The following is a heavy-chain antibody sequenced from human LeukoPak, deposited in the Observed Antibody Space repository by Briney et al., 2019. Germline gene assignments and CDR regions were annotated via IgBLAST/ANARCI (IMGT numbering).Heavy chain of an antibody. J-gene: IGHJ5*02. CDR3: ARAYGFSYALDP. Sequence: PGGSLRLSCAASGFIFSTYTMHWVRQAPGKGLEWVAVISNDGSTKYYADSVKGRFTISRDDSKDTLYLQMSSLRTDDTAIFFCARAYGFSYALDPWGQGTLVTVSS. D-gene: IGHD5-18*01. CDR2: ISNDGSTK. CDR1: GFIFSTYT. V-gene: IGHV3-30*04.